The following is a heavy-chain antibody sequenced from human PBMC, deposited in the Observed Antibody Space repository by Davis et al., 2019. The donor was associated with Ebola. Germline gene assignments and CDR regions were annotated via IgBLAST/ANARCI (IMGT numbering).Heavy chain of an antibody. CDR3: AREHYGDPFDY. J-gene: IGHJ4*02. V-gene: IGHV3-7*01. Sequence: GESLKISCAASRFTFSSYWMSWVRQAPGKGLEWVANIKQDGSEKYYVDSVKGRFTISRDNAKNSLYLQMNSLRAEDTAVYYCAREHYGDPFDYWGQGTLVTVSS. CDR1: RFTFSSYW. CDR2: IKQDGSEK. D-gene: IGHD4-17*01.